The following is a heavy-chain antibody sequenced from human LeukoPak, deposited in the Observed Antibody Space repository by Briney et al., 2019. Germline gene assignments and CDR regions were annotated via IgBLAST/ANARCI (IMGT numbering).Heavy chain of an antibody. CDR3: ARDLRGYDFDYGMDV. CDR1: GGTFSSYA. Sequence: SVKVSCKASGGTFSSYAISWVRQAPGQGLEWMGRIIPILGIANYAQKFQGRVTITADKSTSTAYMELSSLRSEDTAVYYCARDLRGYDFDYGMDVWGQGTTVTVSS. V-gene: IGHV1-69*04. J-gene: IGHJ6*02. D-gene: IGHD5-12*01. CDR2: IIPILGIA.